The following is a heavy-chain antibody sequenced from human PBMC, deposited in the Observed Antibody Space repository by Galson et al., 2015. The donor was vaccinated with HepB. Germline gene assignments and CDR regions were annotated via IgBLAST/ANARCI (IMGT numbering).Heavy chain of an antibody. CDR2: IIPILGIA. Sequence: SVKVSCKASGGTFSSYTISWVRQAPGQGLEWMGRIIPILGIANYAQKFQGRVTMTRDTSISTAYMELSRLRLDDTAVYYCARRVKATINAFDIWGQGTMVTVSS. CDR1: GGTFSSYT. J-gene: IGHJ3*02. V-gene: IGHV1-69*02. CDR3: ARRVKATINAFDI. D-gene: IGHD5-24*01.